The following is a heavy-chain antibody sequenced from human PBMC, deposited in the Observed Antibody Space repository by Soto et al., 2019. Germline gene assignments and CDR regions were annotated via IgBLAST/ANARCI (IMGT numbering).Heavy chain of an antibody. J-gene: IGHJ3*02. D-gene: IGHD3-10*01. CDR3: AKDFSFGAGSYTGWGAFDI. CDR2: ISCDGGST. Sequence: EVQLVESGGVVVQPGGSLRLSCAASGFTFDDYTMHWVRQAPGKGLEWVSVISCDGGSTYYADSVKGRFTISRDNSKNPLYLKMNSLRTEDTALYYCAKDFSFGAGSYTGWGAFDIWGQGTVVTVSS. CDR1: GFTFDDYT. V-gene: IGHV3-43*01.